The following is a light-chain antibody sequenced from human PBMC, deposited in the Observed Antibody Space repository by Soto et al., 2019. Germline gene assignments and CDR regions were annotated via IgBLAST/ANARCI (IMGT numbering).Light chain of an antibody. CDR2: NNI. Sequence: QSVLTQPPSASGTPGQRVTVYCSGSSSNIGSNTVNWFQQLPGTAPKLLIFNNIERPSGVPDRFSGSKSGISASLAISGLQSGDEADYYCAAWDDSLNGYVFGTGTKLTVL. CDR3: AAWDDSLNGYV. J-gene: IGLJ1*01. V-gene: IGLV1-44*01. CDR1: SSNIGSNT.